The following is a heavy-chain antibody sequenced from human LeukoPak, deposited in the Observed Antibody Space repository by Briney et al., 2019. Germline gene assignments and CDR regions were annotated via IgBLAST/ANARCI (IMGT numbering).Heavy chain of an antibody. CDR3: AKAFSNSWQFDP. CDR1: GFTFSSYE. V-gene: IGHV3-23*01. J-gene: IGHJ5*02. D-gene: IGHD6-13*01. Sequence: PGGSLRLSCAASGFTFSSYEMNWVRQAPGKGLEWVSSITDRGDQSYYADSVKGRFTISRDNSKNTLYLQMNSLRVEDTALYYCAKAFSNSWQFDPWGQGTLVTVSS. CDR2: ITDRGDQS.